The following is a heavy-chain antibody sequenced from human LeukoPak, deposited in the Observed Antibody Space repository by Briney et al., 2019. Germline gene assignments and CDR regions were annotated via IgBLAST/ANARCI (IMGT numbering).Heavy chain of an antibody. V-gene: IGHV4-61*02. Sequence: SETLSLTCTVSGGSISSGSYYWSWIRQPAGKGLEWIGRIYTSGSTNYNPSLKIPVTISVDTSKNQFSLRLRSVTAADTAVYYIARASAAAPFDYWGQGTLVTVSS. J-gene: IGHJ4*01. CDR1: GGSISSGSYY. D-gene: IGHD2-2*01. CDR3: ARASAAAPFDY. CDR2: IYTSGST.